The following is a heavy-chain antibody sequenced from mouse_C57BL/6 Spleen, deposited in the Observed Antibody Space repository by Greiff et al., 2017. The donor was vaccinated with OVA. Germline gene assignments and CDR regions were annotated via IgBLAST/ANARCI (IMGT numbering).Heavy chain of an antibody. CDR3: AREGDYDYDGDAMDY. CDR2: INPYNGDT. J-gene: IGHJ4*01. D-gene: IGHD2-4*01. CDR1: GYSFTGYF. Sequence: EVQVVESGPELVKPGDSVKISCKASGYSFTGYFMNWVMQSHGKSLEWIGRINPYNGDTFYNQKFKGKATLTVDKSSSTAHMELRSLTSEDSAVYYCAREGDYDYDGDAMDYWGQGTSVTVSS. V-gene: IGHV1-20*01.